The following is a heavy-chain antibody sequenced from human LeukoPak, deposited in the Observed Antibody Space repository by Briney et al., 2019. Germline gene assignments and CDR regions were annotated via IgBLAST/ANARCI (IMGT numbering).Heavy chain of an antibody. CDR3: GRFGYEAAVDL. V-gene: IGHV3-7*01. CDR1: GFSFSNYW. Sequence: PGGSLRLSCAASGFSFSNYWMMWVRQAPGQGPEFLANIKPTGSETYYADPVKGRFIISRDNAKSLLFLQMNSLRGDDTAVYYCGRFGYEAAVDLLGRGTLVTVSS. CDR2: IKPTGSET. D-gene: IGHD6-13*01. J-gene: IGHJ4*02.